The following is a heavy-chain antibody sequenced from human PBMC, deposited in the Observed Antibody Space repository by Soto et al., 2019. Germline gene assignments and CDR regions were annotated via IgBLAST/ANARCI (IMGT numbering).Heavy chain of an antibody. Sequence: EVQLLESGGGLVRPGGSLRLSCAASGFSFTSYALSWVRQVPGKGLEWVSTISGSDGKTYYADSVKGRFSISRDTSKTTLYLQMNSLRVEDTAVYYCARWSFLDYWGQGTRVTVS. J-gene: IGHJ4*02. CDR2: ISGSDGKT. V-gene: IGHV3-23*01. CDR3: ARWSFLDY. CDR1: GFSFTSYA. D-gene: IGHD1-26*01.